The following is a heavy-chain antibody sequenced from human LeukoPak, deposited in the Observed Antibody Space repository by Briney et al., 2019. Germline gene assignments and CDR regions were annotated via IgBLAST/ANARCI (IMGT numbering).Heavy chain of an antibody. J-gene: IGHJ2*01. CDR3: ARHPMGYGDYDSYWYFDL. V-gene: IGHV5-51*01. D-gene: IGHD4-17*01. Sequence: GESLNISCKGSGYSFTTHWIGWVRQMPGKGLEWMAMIYPGNSEIRYRASFQGQVIISADKSISTAYLQWSSLKASDTAMYYCARHPMGYGDYDSYWYFDLWGRGTLVTVSS. CDR2: IYPGNSEI. CDR1: GYSFTTHW.